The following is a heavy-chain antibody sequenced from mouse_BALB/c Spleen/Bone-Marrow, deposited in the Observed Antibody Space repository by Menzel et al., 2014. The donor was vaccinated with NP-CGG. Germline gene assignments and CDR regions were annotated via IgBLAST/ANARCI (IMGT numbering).Heavy chain of an antibody. J-gene: IGHJ4*01. CDR3: ARQLGLRWAMDY. Sequence: EVQGVEPGGGLVQPGGSLKLSCAASGFTFSSYTVSWVRQTPEKRLEWVAYISNGGGSTYYPDTVKGRFTISRDNAKNTLYLQMSSLKSEDTAMYYCARQLGLRWAMDYWGQGTSVTVSS. V-gene: IGHV5-12-2*01. D-gene: IGHD3-1*01. CDR1: GFTFSSYT. CDR2: ISNGGGST.